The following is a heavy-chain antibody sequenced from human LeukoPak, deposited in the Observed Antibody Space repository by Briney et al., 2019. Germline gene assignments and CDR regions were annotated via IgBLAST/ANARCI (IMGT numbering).Heavy chain of an antibody. D-gene: IGHD3-22*01. CDR2: ISSSGSTI. Sequence: GGSLRPSCAASGFTFSSYEMNWVRQAPGKGLEWVSYISSSGSTIYYADSVKGRFTISRDNAKNSLYLQMNSLRAEDTAAYYCAGHYYDSSGYKHAFDIWGQGTMVTVSS. CDR3: AGHYYDSSGYKHAFDI. J-gene: IGHJ3*02. CDR1: GFTFSSYE. V-gene: IGHV3-48*03.